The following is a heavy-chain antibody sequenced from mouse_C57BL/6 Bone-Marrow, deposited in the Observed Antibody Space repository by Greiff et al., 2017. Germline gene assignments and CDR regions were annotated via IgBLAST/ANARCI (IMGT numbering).Heavy chain of an antibody. CDR2: IYPGSGST. CDR3: ARSGLGLDY. Sequence: VQLQQPGAELVKPGASVKMSCKASGYTFTSYWITWVKQRPGQGLEWIGDIYPGSGSTNYNEKFKSKATLTVDTSSSTAYKQLSSRTSEDSAVYYCARSGLGLDYWGQGTTLTVSS. D-gene: IGHD4-1*01. V-gene: IGHV1-55*01. CDR1: GYTFTSYW. J-gene: IGHJ2*01.